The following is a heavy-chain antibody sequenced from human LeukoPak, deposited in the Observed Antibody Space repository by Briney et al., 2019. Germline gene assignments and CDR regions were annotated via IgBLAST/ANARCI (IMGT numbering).Heavy chain of an antibody. CDR3: AKGVSVVVPAAFDY. CDR2: ISGSGGST. J-gene: IGHJ4*02. Sequence: GGPLRLSCAASGFTFSSYAMSWVRQAPGKGLEWVSAISGSGGSTYYADSLKGRFTISRDNSKNTLYLQMNSLRAEDTAVYYCAKGVSVVVPAAFDYWGQGTLVTVSS. V-gene: IGHV3-23*01. D-gene: IGHD2-2*01. CDR1: GFTFSSYA.